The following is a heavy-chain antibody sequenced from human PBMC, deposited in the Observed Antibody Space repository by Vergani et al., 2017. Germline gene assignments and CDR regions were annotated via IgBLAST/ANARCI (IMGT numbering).Heavy chain of an antibody. CDR1: GFTFSRFG. CDR2: ISQDGSLK. D-gene: IGHD2-21*01. J-gene: IGHJ4*02. Sequence: QVQLVESGGGVVQPGRSLRLSCAASGFTFSRFGMHWVRQTPGKGLEWVAMISQDGSLKGHVDSVRGRFTISRDNSKNILYLQINSLRAEDTAFYYCADLYGDDGFSPFWGQGTLVTVSS. CDR3: ADLYGDDGFSPF. V-gene: IGHV3-30*03.